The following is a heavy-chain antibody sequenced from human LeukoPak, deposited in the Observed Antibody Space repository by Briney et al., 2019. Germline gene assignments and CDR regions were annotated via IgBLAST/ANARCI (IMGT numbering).Heavy chain of an antibody. J-gene: IGHJ4*02. CDR2: ISAYNGNT. Sequence: ASVKVSCKASGYTFTSYGISWVRQAPGQGLEWMGWISAYNGNTNYSQKLQGRVTMTTDTSTSTAYMELRSLRSDDTAVYYCARDYVLLWFGEFDYWGQGTLVTVSS. CDR1: GYTFTSYG. CDR3: ARDYVLLWFGEFDY. D-gene: IGHD3-10*01. V-gene: IGHV1-18*01.